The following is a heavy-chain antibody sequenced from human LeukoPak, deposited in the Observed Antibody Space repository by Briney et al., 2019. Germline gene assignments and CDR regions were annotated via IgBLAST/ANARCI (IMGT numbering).Heavy chain of an antibody. J-gene: IGHJ4*02. V-gene: IGHV3-53*01. CDR1: GFAVSSNH. CDR3: ARGGERLAYCGGDCYPDLPLDY. CDR2: IFNGGST. D-gene: IGHD2-21*02. Sequence: PGGSLRLSCAASGFAVSSNHMNWVRQAPGKGLEWVSVIFNGGSTYYADSVKGRFTISRDNSKNTLYLQMNSLRAEDTAVYYCARGGERLAYCGGDCYPDLPLDYWGQGTLVTVSS.